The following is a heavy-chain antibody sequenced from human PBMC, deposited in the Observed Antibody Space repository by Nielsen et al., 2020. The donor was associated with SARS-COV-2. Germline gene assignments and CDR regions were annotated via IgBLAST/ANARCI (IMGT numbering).Heavy chain of an antibody. CDR3: ARAVCSSTSCYVFDY. D-gene: IGHD2-2*01. CDR2: ISSSSSTI. CDR1: GFTFSSYS. V-gene: IGHV3-48*02. Sequence: GESLKISCAASGFTFSSYSMNWVRQAPGKGPEWVSYISSSSSTIYYADSVKGRFTISRDNAKNSLYLQMNSLRDEDTAVYYCARAVCSSTSCYVFDYWGQGTLVTVSS. J-gene: IGHJ4*02.